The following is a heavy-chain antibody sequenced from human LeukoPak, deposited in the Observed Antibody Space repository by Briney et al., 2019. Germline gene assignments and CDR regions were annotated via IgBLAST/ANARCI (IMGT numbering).Heavy chain of an antibody. V-gene: IGHV3-53*01. CDR1: GFTVSSNS. CDR2: IYSAGSI. CDR3: ARVGVGATNGGVDY. Sequence: GGSLRLSCTVSGFTVSSNSMSWVRQAPGKGLEWVSFIYSAGSIYYSDSVKGRFTISIDNSKNTLYLQMNSLRAEDTAVYYCARVGVGATNGGVDYWGQGTLVTVSS. D-gene: IGHD1-26*01. J-gene: IGHJ4*02.